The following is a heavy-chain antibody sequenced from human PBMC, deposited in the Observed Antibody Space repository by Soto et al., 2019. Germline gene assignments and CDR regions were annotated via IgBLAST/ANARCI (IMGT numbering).Heavy chain of an antibody. V-gene: IGHV1-69*06. J-gene: IGHJ5*02. CDR2: IIPIFGTA. CDR1: GGTFSSYA. CDR3: ARVLTKRYCSGGSCYEGWFDP. Sequence: QVQLVQSGAEVKKPGSSVKVSCKASGGTFSSYAISWVRQAPGQGLEWMGGIIPIFGTANYAQKFQGRVTITADKSTSTAYMELSSLRSEDTAVYYCARVLTKRYCSGGSCYEGWFDPWGQGTLVTVSS. D-gene: IGHD2-15*01.